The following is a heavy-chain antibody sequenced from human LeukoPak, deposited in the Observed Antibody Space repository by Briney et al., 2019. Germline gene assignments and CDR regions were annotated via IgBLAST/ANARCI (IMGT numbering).Heavy chain of an antibody. Sequence: GGSLRLSCAASGFTFNSYAMYWVRQAPGKGLEWVSGIFGSGGSAHYADSVKGRFTIFRDNSKNTVYLQMNSLRAEDTAVYYCARQDIVTSFDYWGQGTLVTVSS. D-gene: IGHD5-12*01. V-gene: IGHV3-23*01. CDR2: IFGSGGSA. J-gene: IGHJ4*02. CDR1: GFTFNSYA. CDR3: ARQDIVTSFDY.